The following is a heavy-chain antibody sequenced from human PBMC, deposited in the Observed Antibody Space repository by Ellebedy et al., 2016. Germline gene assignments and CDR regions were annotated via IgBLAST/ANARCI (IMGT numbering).Heavy chain of an antibody. CDR3: VKERYGVQFVLGS. D-gene: IGHD6-6*01. J-gene: IGHJ5*02. CDR2: INRYGSIT. CDR1: GFNFDGFS. V-gene: IGHV3-43*01. Sequence: GESLKISXAASGFNFDGFSMHWARQAPGKGLEWVSLINRYGSITYYADSVKGRFTISRDNSRNPLYLQMNSLRPEDTALYYCVKERYGVQFVLGSWGQGTLVTVAS.